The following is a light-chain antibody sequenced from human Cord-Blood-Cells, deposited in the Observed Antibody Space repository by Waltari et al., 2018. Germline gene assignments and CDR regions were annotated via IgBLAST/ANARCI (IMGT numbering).Light chain of an antibody. CDR2: EVS. V-gene: IGLV2-14*01. CDR3: SSYTSSSTLV. Sequence: QSALTQPVSVSGSPGQSLTISCTGTSSDVGGYHYVSWYQQHPGKAPKLMIYEVSNRPSGVSNRFSGSKSGNTASLTISGLQAEDEADYYCSSYTSSSTLVFGGGTKLTVL. J-gene: IGLJ3*02. CDR1: SSDVGGYHY.